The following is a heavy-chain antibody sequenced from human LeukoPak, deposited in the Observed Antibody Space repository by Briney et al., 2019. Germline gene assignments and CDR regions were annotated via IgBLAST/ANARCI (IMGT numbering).Heavy chain of an antibody. CDR2: IWYDGSNK. CDR1: GFTFSSYG. J-gene: IGHJ4*02. Sequence: GGSLRLSCAASGFTFSSYGMHWVRQAPGKGLEWVAVIWYDGSNKYYADSVKGRFTISRDNSKNTLYLQMNSLRAEDTAVYYCARRGLGSTYYFDYWGQGTLATVSS. V-gene: IGHV3-33*01. D-gene: IGHD2-15*01. CDR3: ARRGLGSTYYFDY.